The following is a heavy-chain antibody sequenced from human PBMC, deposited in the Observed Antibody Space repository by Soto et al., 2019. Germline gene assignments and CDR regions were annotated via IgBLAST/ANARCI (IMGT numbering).Heavy chain of an antibody. Sequence: ASVKVSCKASGYTFTGYYMHWVRQAPGQGLEWMGWINPNSGGTNYAQKFQGWVTMTRDTSISTAYMELSRLRSDDTAVYYCARAPAEDTAMALSPEDPDYYYYGMDVWGQGTTVTVSS. J-gene: IGHJ6*02. D-gene: IGHD5-18*01. CDR1: GYTFTGYY. CDR3: ARAPAEDTAMALSPEDPDYYYYGMDV. CDR2: INPNSGGT. V-gene: IGHV1-2*04.